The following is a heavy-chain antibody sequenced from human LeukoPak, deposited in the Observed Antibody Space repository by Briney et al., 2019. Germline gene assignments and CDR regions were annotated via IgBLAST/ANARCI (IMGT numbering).Heavy chain of an antibody. J-gene: IGHJ4*02. V-gene: IGHV4-38-2*02. CDR1: GYSISSGYY. CDR2: IYHSGRT. CDR3: ARRDDSSGYHKIFDY. D-gene: IGHD3-22*01. Sequence: SETLSLTCTVSGYSISSGYYWGWIRQPPGKGLEWIGSIYHSGRTYYNPSLKSRVTISIDTSNNQFYLKLSSLTAADTAVYYCARRDDSSGYHKIFDYWGQGTLVTVSS.